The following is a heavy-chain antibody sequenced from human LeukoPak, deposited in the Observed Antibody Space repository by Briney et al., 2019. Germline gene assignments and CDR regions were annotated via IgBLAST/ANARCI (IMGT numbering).Heavy chain of an antibody. V-gene: IGHV3-21*01. CDR2: ISSISTYT. J-gene: IGHJ6*03. CDR1: GFIFSNYG. CDR3: ARRGDRLCSSLNCEPHYYFYYMDV. D-gene: IGHD2-2*01. Sequence: GGSLRLSCAASGFIFSNYGMIWVRQAPGKGPEWVSSISSISTYTHYADSVKGRFIISRDNAENSLYLQMNSLRAEDTAVYYCARRGDRLCSSLNCEPHYYFYYMDVWGKGTTVTVSS.